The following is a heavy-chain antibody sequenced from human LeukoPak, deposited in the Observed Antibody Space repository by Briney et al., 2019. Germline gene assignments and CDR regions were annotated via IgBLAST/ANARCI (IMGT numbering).Heavy chain of an antibody. CDR2: IYYSGST. V-gene: IGHV4-39*01. CDR3: ARPGNSSSWRSGLMGTFDI. D-gene: IGHD6-13*01. Sequence: SETLSLTCTVSGGSISSYYWGWIRQPPGKGLEWIGSIYYSGSTYYNPSLKSRVTISVDTSKNQFSLKLSSVTAADTAVYYCARPGNSSSWRSGLMGTFDIWGQGTMVTVSS. J-gene: IGHJ3*02. CDR1: GGSISSYY.